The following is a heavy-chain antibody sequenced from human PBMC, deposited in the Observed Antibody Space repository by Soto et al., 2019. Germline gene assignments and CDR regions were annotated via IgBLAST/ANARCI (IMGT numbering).Heavy chain of an antibody. CDR1: GYSFTDYH. CDR3: ARGDSTDCSNGVCSFFYNHNMDV. V-gene: IGHV1-2*04. D-gene: IGHD2-8*01. Sequence: ASVKVSCKASGYSFTDYHIHWVRQAPGQGLEWLGRINPKSGGTSTAQKFQGWVTMTTDTSISTASMELTRLTSDDTAIYYCARGDSTDCSNGVCSFFYNHNMDVWGQGTTVTVSS. CDR2: INPKSGGT. J-gene: IGHJ6*02.